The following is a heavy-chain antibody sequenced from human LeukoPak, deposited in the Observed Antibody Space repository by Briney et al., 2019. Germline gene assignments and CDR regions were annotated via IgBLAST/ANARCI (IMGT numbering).Heavy chain of an antibody. CDR2: IYHSGST. V-gene: IGHV4-30-2*01. D-gene: IGHD6-13*01. Sequence: PSQTLSLTCAVSGGSISSGGYSWSWIRQPPGKGLEWIGYIYHSGSTYYNPSLKSRVTISVDRSKNQFSLKLSSVTAADTAVYYCASSLWGAAAGHNWFDPWGQGTLVTASS. CDR3: ASSLWGAAAGHNWFDP. J-gene: IGHJ5*02. CDR1: GGSISSGGYS.